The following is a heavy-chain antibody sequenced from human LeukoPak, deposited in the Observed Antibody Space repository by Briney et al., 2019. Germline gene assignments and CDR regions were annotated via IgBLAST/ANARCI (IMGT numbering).Heavy chain of an antibody. CDR2: ISYDGRNK. Sequence: PGRSLRLSCTASGFTFSGFTFHWVRQAPGGGLEWVALISYDGRNKYFGDSVKGRFTISRDNANNTMYLQMNSLRGDDTARYYCARDSGGNLFDLWDQGTPVAVSS. V-gene: IGHV3-30*03. D-gene: IGHD2-15*01. CDR1: GFTFSGFT. J-gene: IGHJ4*02. CDR3: ARDSGGNLFDL.